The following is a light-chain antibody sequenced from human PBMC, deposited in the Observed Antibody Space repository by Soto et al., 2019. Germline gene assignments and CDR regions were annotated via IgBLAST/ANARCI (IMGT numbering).Light chain of an antibody. CDR2: DAS. Sequence: DIALTQSPATLSSSAGEIATIYCRASQYVGTRLAWYQHKPGQAPRLLIYDASNRATGIPARFSGSGSGTDFTLTISSLQPDDFAAYYCQQYNSYRTFGQGTKVDIK. J-gene: IGKJ1*01. CDR3: QQYNSYRT. CDR1: QYVGTR. V-gene: IGKV3-11*01.